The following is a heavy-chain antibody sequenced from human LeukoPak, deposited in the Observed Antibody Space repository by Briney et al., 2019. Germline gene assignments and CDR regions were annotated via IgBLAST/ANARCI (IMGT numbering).Heavy chain of an antibody. Sequence: GGSLRLSCAASGFTFSSYRMTWVRQAPGKGLEWVSSISSSSSYIYYADSVKGRFTISRDNAKNSLYLQMNSLRAEDTAVYYCAREPSPDYYDSSGNDYWGQGTLVTVSS. J-gene: IGHJ4*02. CDR3: AREPSPDYYDSSGNDY. CDR2: ISSSSSYI. V-gene: IGHV3-21*01. D-gene: IGHD3-22*01. CDR1: GFTFSSYR.